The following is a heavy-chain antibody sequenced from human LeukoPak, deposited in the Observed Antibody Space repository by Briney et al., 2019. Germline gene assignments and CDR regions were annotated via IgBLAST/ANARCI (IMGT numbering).Heavy chain of an antibody. Sequence: QTGGSLTLSCALSGFTFSNYWMHWARQAPGKGLVWVSCISSDGSSTNYADSVKGRFSISRDNAKNTLYLHMNSLRAEDTALYYCARPMISVMSLGADFWGQGSLVTVSS. D-gene: IGHD3/OR15-3a*01. V-gene: IGHV3-74*01. CDR3: ARPMISVMSLGADF. CDR2: ISSDGSST. CDR1: GFTFSNYW. J-gene: IGHJ4*02.